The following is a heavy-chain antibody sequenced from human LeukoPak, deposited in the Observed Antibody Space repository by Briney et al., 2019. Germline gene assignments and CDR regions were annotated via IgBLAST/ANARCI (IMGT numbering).Heavy chain of an antibody. CDR1: GYTFTSCG. J-gene: IGHJ6*03. V-gene: IGHV1-18*01. CDR3: ARAPDWVVTEDGYYYYYMDV. D-gene: IGHD3-22*01. Sequence: GASVKVSCKASGYTFTSCGISWVRQAPGQGLEWMGWISAYNGNTNYAQKLQGRVTMTTDTSTSTAYMELRSLRSDDTAVYYCARAPDWVVTEDGYYYYYMDVWGKGTTVTVSS. CDR2: ISAYNGNT.